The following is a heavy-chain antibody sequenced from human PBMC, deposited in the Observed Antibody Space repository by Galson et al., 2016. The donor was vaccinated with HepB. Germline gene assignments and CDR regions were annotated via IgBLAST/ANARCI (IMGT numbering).Heavy chain of an antibody. J-gene: IGHJ4*02. CDR3: ARDWDYYDSTGYYSFEN. Sequence: SLRLSCAASGFNFNDSYMSWVRQSPGKALEWISYVTTDSNYTNYAGSVKGRFTISRDNAKSSLFLQMNSLRPEDTAVYFCARDWDYYDSTGYYSFENWGQGTLVTVSS. CDR1: GFNFNDSY. D-gene: IGHD3-22*01. V-gene: IGHV3-11*06. CDR2: VTTDSNYT.